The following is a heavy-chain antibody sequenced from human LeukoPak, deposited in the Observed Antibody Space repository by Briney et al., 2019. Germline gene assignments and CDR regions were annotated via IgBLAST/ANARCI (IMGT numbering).Heavy chain of an antibody. Sequence: ASLTVSSMASVYTFTIYYMHWVRPAPGQGLEWMGLINLSGGSTSYAQKFQGRVTMTRDTSTSTVYMELSSLRSEDTAVYYCARDHCTNGVCYAGTPEYYFDYWGQGTLVTVSS. D-gene: IGHD2-8*01. CDR3: ARDHCTNGVCYAGTPEYYFDY. V-gene: IGHV1-46*01. CDR2: INLSGGST. CDR1: VYTFTIYY. J-gene: IGHJ4*02.